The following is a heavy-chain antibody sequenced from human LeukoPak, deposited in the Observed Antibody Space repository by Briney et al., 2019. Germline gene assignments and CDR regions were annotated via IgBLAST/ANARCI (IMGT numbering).Heavy chain of an antibody. V-gene: IGHV3-30-3*01. J-gene: IGHJ4*02. CDR3: ARDPYYYDSSGYLVY. Sequence: GGSLRLSCAASGFTFSSYWMSWVRQAPGKGLEWVAVISYDGSNKYYADSVKGRFTISRDNSKNTLYLQMNSLRAEDTAVYYCARDPYYYDSSGYLVYWGQGTLVTVSS. CDR1: GFTFSSYW. CDR2: ISYDGSNK. D-gene: IGHD3-22*01.